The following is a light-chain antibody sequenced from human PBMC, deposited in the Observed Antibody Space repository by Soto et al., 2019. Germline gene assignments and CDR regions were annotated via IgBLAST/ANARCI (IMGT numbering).Light chain of an antibody. V-gene: IGKV3-11*01. J-gene: IGKJ1*01. CDR2: DAS. Sequence: EIVLTQSPATLSLSPGERATLSCRASQTVSSYLAWYQQKPGQAPRLLIHDASNRATGIPGRFSGSGSGTDFTLTISSLEPEDSPVYYCQQCSSWPRTFGQGTKVEIK. CDR1: QTVSSY. CDR3: QQCSSWPRT.